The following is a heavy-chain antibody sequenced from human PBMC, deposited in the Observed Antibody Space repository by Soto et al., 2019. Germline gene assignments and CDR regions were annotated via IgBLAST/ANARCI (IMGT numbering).Heavy chain of an antibody. Sequence: SVKVDCKASGWTMSSYAVSWLRQAPGQGLEWMGGIIPIFGTANYAQKFQGRVTITADKSTSTAYMELSSLRSEDTAVYYCARAWGYCSSTSCYTGVVDYYYYGMDVSGQGTTGTVSS. CDR3: ARAWGYCSSTSCYTGVVDYYYYGMDV. D-gene: IGHD2-2*02. CDR1: GWTMSSYA. CDR2: IIPIFGTA. J-gene: IGHJ6*02. V-gene: IGHV1-69*06.